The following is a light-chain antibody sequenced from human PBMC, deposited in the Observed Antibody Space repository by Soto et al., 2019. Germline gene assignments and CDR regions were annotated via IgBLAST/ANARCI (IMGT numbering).Light chain of an antibody. CDR2: EVS. J-gene: IGLJ2*01. Sequence: QSALPQPASVSGSPGQSITISCTGTSSDVGSYNYVSWYQQHPGKAPTLIIYEVSYRPSGVSNRFSGSKSGNTASLTISGLQAEDEADYYCSSYTTVSTLVFGGGTKLTVL. V-gene: IGLV2-14*01. CDR3: SSYTTVSTLV. CDR1: SSDVGSYNY.